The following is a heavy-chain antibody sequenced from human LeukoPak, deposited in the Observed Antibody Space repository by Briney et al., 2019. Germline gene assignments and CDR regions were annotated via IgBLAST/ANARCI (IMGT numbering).Heavy chain of an antibody. Sequence: KPSETPSLTCTVSGGSISSSSYYWGWIRQPPGKGLEWIGSIYYSGSTYYNPSLKSRVTISVDTSKNQFSLKLSSVTAADTAVYYCARDLIIVVVVAATPGNWFDPWGQGTLVTVSS. CDR2: IYYSGST. D-gene: IGHD2-15*01. J-gene: IGHJ5*02. V-gene: IGHV4-39*07. CDR1: GGSISSSSYY. CDR3: ARDLIIVVVVAATPGNWFDP.